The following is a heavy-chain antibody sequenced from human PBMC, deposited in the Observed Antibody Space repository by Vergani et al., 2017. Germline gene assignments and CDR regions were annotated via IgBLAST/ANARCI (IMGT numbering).Heavy chain of an antibody. CDR2: ISSSSSYI. J-gene: IGHJ4*02. CDR3: ARASIVVVKLFDY. D-gene: IGHD3-22*01. Sequence: EVQLVESGGGLVQPGGSLRLSCAASGFTFSSYSMNWVRQAPGKGLEWVSSISSSSSYIYYADSVKGRFTISRDNAKNSLYLQMNSLRAEDTAVYYCARASIVVVKLFDYWGQGTLVTVSS. V-gene: IGHV3-21*01. CDR1: GFTFSSYS.